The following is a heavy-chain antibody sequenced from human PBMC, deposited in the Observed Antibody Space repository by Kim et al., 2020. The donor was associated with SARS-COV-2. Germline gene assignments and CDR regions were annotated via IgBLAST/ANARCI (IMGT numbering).Heavy chain of an antibody. CDR2: ISGSGGST. CDR3: ATGRREPLRYSGGYYYLDH. J-gene: IGHJ4*02. Sequence: GGSLRLSCAASGFTFSSYAMSWVRQAPGKGLEWVSAISGSGGSTYYADSVKGRFTISRDNSKNTLYLQMNSLRAEDTAVYYCATGRREPLRYSGGYYYLDHGGRGTLVTVSS. V-gene: IGHV3-23*01. CDR1: GFTFSSYA. D-gene: IGHD1-26*01.